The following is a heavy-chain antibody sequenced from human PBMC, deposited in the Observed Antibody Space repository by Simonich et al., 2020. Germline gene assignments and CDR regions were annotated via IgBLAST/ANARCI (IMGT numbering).Heavy chain of an antibody. CDR2: INHSGST. CDR1: GGYFSGYY. Sequence: QVQLQQWGAGLLKPSETLSLTCAVYGGYFSGYYWRAIRHPPGKGLEWIGTINHSGSTNSNPALKSRVTISVDTSKNKFSLKLSSVTAADTAVYYCARGLRVAAAGTAFQHWGQGTLVTVPS. V-gene: IGHV4-34*01. CDR3: ARGLRVAAAGTAFQH. J-gene: IGHJ1*01. D-gene: IGHD6-13*01.